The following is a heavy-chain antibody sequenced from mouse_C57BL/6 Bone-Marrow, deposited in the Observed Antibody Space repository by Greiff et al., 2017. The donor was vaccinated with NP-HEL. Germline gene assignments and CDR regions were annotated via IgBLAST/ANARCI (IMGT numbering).Heavy chain of an antibody. CDR2: INYDGSST. CDR1: GFTFSDYY. J-gene: IGHJ2*01. CDR3: ARDPYGNFYYFDY. Sequence: EVQRVESEGGLVQPGSSMKLSCTASGFTFSDYYMAWVRQVPEKGLEWVANINYDGSSTYYLDSLKSRFIISRDNAKNILYLQMSSLKSEDTATYYCARDPYGNFYYFDYWGQGTTLTVSS. V-gene: IGHV5-16*01. D-gene: IGHD2-1*01.